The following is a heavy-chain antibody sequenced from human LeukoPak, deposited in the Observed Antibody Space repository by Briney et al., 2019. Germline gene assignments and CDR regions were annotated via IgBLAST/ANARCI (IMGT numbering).Heavy chain of an antibody. CDR3: AREEGAY. CDR1: GFTFSSYV. CDR2: ITGGSDDT. Sequence: GGSLRLSCAASGFTFSSYVMSWVRQAPGEGLDWVSAITGGSDDTYYADSVKGRFTISRDNAKNTLYLQMNSLRAEDTAVYYCAREEGAYWGQGTLVTVSS. V-gene: IGHV3-23*01. J-gene: IGHJ4*02. D-gene: IGHD3-16*01.